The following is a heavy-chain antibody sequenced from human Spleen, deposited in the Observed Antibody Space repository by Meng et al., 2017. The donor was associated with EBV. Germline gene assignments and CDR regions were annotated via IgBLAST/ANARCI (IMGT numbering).Heavy chain of an antibody. J-gene: IGHJ4*02. Sequence: QVELRDAGAGAKEHGATTEIACKAPGYTFSYSYVPQVQQTGGEWLGGMRQINRHRGDTDYSQKIQLRVTMTRNTSISTAYMELSRLKADDTALYYCARDEMTTGFAYWGQGTLVTVSS. D-gene: IGHD4-17*01. CDR3: ARDEMTTGFAY. CDR2: INRHRGDT. CDR1: GYTFSYSY. V-gene: IGHV1-2*06.